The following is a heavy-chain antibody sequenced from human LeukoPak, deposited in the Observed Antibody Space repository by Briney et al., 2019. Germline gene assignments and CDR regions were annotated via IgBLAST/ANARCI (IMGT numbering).Heavy chain of an antibody. V-gene: IGHV4-34*01. Sequence: QPSETLSLTCAVYGGSFSGYYWSWIRQPPGKGLERIGEINHSGSTNYNPSLKSRVTISVDTSKNQFSLKLSSVTAADTAVYYCARFRGIAAAGRWFDPWGQGTLVTVSS. D-gene: IGHD6-13*01. J-gene: IGHJ5*02. CDR3: ARFRGIAAAGRWFDP. CDR2: INHSGST. CDR1: GGSFSGYY.